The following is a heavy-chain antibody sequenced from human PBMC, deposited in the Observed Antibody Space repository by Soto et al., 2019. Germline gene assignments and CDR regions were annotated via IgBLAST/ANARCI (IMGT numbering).Heavy chain of an antibody. D-gene: IGHD2-2*01. CDR3: ARPPIKYCSSISCSPDYNYYMDV. CDR2: INHSGST. J-gene: IGHJ6*03. CDR1: GGSLSDYY. Sequence: QVQLQQWGAGLSKPSGTLSLTCGVSGGSLSDYYWSWIRQPPGKGLEWIGEINHSGSTNVNPSLKSRATISVDFSKSQFSLSLSSVTAADTALYYCARPPIKYCSSISCSPDYNYYMDVWGTGTAVTVSS. V-gene: IGHV4-34*04.